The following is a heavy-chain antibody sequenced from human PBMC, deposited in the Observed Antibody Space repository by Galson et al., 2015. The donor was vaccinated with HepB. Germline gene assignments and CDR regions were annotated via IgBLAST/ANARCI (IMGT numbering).Heavy chain of an antibody. CDR3: ARAWGSRGDVRQLNL. CDR1: GFTSSSYV. Sequence: SLRLSCAASGFTSSSYVMHWVRQAPGKGLEWVAGISYDGSNKYYADSVKGRFTISRDNSKNTLYLETNSLRVDDTAVYYCARAWGSRGDVRQLNLWGQGTQVTVSS. CDR2: ISYDGSNK. V-gene: IGHV3-30*03. D-gene: IGHD3-10*01. J-gene: IGHJ4*02.